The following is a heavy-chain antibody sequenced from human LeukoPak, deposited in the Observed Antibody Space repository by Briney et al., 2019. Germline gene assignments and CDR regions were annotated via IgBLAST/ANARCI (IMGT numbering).Heavy chain of an antibody. CDR1: GYTFTSYG. D-gene: IGHD3-3*01. CDR2: ISAYNDDT. J-gene: IGHJ4*02. V-gene: IGHV1-18*01. Sequence: ASEKVSCKASGYTFTSYGISWVRQAPGQGLEWMGWISAYNDDTNYAQKFQGRVTMTTDTATSTAHMELRGLRSDDTAVYYCARDKGYNDFWRGYRRKMADFDYWGQGTLVTVSS. CDR3: ARDKGYNDFWRGYRRKMADFDY.